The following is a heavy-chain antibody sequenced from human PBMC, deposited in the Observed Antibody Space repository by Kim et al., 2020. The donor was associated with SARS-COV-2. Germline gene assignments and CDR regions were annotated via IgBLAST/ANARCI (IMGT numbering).Heavy chain of an antibody. J-gene: IGHJ4*02. D-gene: IGHD6-13*01. Sequence: YSPSFQGKVTISADKSISTAYLQWSSLKASDTAMYYCARQAGIAAAGIDYWGQGTLVTVSS. CDR3: ARQAGIAAAGIDY. V-gene: IGHV5-51*01.